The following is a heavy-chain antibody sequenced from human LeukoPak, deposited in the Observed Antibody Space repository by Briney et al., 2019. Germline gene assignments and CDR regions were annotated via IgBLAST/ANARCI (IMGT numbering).Heavy chain of an antibody. CDR2: IYSSGST. V-gene: IGHV4-39*01. D-gene: IGHD5-18*01. CDR1: GGSISSSSYY. J-gene: IGHJ4*02. CDR3: ASTGGYSYGYAEYYFDY. Sequence: PSETLSLTCTVSGGSISSSSYYWGWIRQPPGKGLEWIGSIYSSGSTYYNPSLKSRVTISVDTSKNQFSLKLSSVTAADTAVYYCASTGGYSYGYAEYYFDYWGQGTLVTVSS.